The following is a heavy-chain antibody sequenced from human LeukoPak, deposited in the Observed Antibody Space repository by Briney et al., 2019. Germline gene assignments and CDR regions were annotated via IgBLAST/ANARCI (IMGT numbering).Heavy chain of an antibody. D-gene: IGHD3-9*01. Sequence: PSETLSLTCTVSGGSISSGDYYWSWIRQPPGKGLEWIGYIYYSGSTYYNPSLKSRVTISVDTSKNQFSLKLSSVTAADTAVYYCARDRAGESVPREYFDWFDYGMDVWGQGTTVTVSS. V-gene: IGHV4-30-4*01. CDR3: ARDRAGESVPREYFDWFDYGMDV. CDR1: GGSISSGDYY. J-gene: IGHJ6*02. CDR2: IYYSGST.